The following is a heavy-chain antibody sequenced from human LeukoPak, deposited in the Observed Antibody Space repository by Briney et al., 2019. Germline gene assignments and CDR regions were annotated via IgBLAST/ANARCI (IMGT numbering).Heavy chain of an antibody. CDR1: GDSVSSNSAA. CDR3: ARASVYDYVWGSYRYQYYFDY. J-gene: IGHJ4*02. Sequence: SQTLSLTCAISGDSVSSNSAAWNWIRQSPSRGLEWLGRTYYRSKWYNDYAVSVKSRITINPDTSKNQFSLQLNSVTPEDTAVYYYARASVYDYVWGSYRYQYYFDYWGQGTLVTVSS. CDR2: TYYRSKWYN. V-gene: IGHV6-1*01. D-gene: IGHD3-16*02.